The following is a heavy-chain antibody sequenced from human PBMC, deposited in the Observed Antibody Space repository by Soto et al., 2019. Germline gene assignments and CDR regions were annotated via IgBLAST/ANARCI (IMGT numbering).Heavy chain of an antibody. J-gene: IGHJ5*02. V-gene: IGHV1-8*01. Sequence: VLVKVSCKGSGYTFTSYDVNWVRQANGQGLEWMGWMNPNSGNTGYAQKFQGRVTMTRNTSISTAYMELSSLRSEDTAVYYCARGYSSGWYFNWFDPWGQGTLVTVSS. CDR2: MNPNSGNT. D-gene: IGHD6-19*01. CDR1: GYTFTSYD. CDR3: ARGYSSGWYFNWFDP.